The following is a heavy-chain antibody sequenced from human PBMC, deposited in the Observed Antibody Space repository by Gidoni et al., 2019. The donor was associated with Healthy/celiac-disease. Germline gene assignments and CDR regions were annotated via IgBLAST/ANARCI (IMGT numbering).Heavy chain of an antibody. J-gene: IGHJ4*02. D-gene: IGHD6-19*01. Sequence: EVPLLESGVCLLEPGGSLSLSCAASGFACSSSAMGWVRQAPGKGLEWGSASSGSGGSTYYADSVKGRFTISRDNSKKTLYLQMNSLRAEDTAVYYCAKDSGRYYFDYWGQGTLVTVSS. CDR3: AKDSGRYYFDY. V-gene: IGHV3-23*01. CDR1: GFACSSSA. CDR2: SSGSGGST.